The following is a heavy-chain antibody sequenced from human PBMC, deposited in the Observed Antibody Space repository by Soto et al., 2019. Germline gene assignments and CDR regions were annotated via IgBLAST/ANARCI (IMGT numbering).Heavy chain of an antibody. CDR3: ARGRRWIQLGGNWFDP. CDR1: GGSFSGYY. Sequence: SETLSLTCAAYGGSFSGYYWSWIRQAPGKGLEWIGEINHSGSTNYNPYLKSRVTISVDTSKNQFSLKLSSVTAADTAVYYCARGRRWIQLGGNWFDPWGQGTLVTVSS. V-gene: IGHV4-34*01. CDR2: INHSGST. J-gene: IGHJ5*02. D-gene: IGHD5-18*01.